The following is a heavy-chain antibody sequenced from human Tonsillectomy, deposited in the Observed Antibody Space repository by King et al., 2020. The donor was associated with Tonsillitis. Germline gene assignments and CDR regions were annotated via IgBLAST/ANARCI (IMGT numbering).Heavy chain of an antibody. J-gene: IGHJ6*02. V-gene: IGHV4-61*01. Sequence: VQLQESGPGLVKPSETLSLTCTVSGGSVSSRSYYWSWIRQPPGKGLEWIGYIYYSGSTNYNPSLKSRVTISVDTSKNQFSLKLSSVTAADTAVYYCATLYCSGGSCYSGGVWGQGTTVTVSS. CDR1: GGSVSSRSYY. CDR2: IYYSGST. D-gene: IGHD2-15*01. CDR3: ATLYCSGGSCYSGGV.